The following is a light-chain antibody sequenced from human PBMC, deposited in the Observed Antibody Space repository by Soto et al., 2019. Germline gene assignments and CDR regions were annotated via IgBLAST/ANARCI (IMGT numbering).Light chain of an antibody. J-gene: IGKJ4*01. V-gene: IGKV1-8*01. Sequence: AIRMTQSPSSVSASTGDRVTITCRESQAISPYLAWYQQKPGKAPKILIYDTSTLESGVPSRFSGGGSGTDFTLTISSLQSEDFATYYCQHYYTYPLIFGGGTKVEIK. CDR1: QAISPY. CDR3: QHYYTYPLI. CDR2: DTS.